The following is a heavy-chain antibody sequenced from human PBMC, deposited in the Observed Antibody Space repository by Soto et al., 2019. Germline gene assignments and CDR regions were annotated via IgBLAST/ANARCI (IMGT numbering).Heavy chain of an antibody. CDR3: ARTPAYSSSWYSYYYYGMDV. CDR2: IKQDGSEK. D-gene: IGHD6-13*01. CDR1: GFTFSNYW. J-gene: IGHJ6*02. V-gene: IGHV3-7*03. Sequence: EVQLVESGGGLVQPGGSLRLSCAASGFTFSNYWMSWVRQAPGKGLEWVANIKQDGSEKYYVDSVKGRFTISRDNAKNSLYLQMNSLRAEDTAVYYCARTPAYSSSWYSYYYYGMDVWGQGTTVTVSS.